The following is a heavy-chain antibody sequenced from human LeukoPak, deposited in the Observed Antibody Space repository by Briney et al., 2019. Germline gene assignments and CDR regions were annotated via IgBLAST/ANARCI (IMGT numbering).Heavy chain of an antibody. Sequence: KPSETLSLTCTVSGGSVSSSSYYWGWIRQPPGKGLEWIGSIYYSGSTYYNPSLKSRVTISVDTSKNQFSLKLSSVTAADTAVYYCASPLYNGYHPWGYWGQGTLVTVSS. J-gene: IGHJ4*02. CDR3: ASPLYNGYHPWGY. CDR2: IYYSGST. D-gene: IGHD1-14*01. CDR1: GGSVSSSSYY. V-gene: IGHV4-39*07.